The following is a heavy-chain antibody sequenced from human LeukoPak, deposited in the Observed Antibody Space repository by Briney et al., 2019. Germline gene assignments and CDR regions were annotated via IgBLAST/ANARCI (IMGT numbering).Heavy chain of an antibody. Sequence: SLTCSVSGVSITSNYWSWIRQPPGKGLEWLGYTHHSGATSYNPSLKSRSTMSLDTSNNQFSLKLSSVTAADTAVYYCARSSGHSYGDFDYWGQGNLVTVSS. CDR2: THHSGAT. J-gene: IGHJ4*02. CDR3: ARSSGHSYGDFDY. CDR1: GVSITSNY. D-gene: IGHD5-18*01. V-gene: IGHV4-59*01.